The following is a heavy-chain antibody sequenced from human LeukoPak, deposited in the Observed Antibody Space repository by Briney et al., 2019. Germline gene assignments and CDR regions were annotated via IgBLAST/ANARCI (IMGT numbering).Heavy chain of an antibody. D-gene: IGHD5-12*01. CDR1: GFTVSSNY. V-gene: IGHV3-23*01. Sequence: GGSLRLSCAASGFTVSSNYMSWVRQAPGKGLEWVSAISGSAATTYYADSVKGRFTISRDNSKNTLYLQMNSLRAEDTAVYYCAKDRQWLRTDAFDIWGQGTMVTVSS. CDR2: ISGSAATT. J-gene: IGHJ3*02. CDR3: AKDRQWLRTDAFDI.